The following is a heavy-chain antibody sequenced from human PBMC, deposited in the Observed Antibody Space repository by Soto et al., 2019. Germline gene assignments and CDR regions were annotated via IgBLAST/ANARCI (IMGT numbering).Heavy chain of an antibody. V-gene: IGHV3-23*01. CDR3: AKDRGSGSTSWYNGWFDP. CDR2: ISGSGGST. CDR1: GFTFSSYA. Sequence: EVQLLESGGGLVQPGGSLSLSCAASGFTFSSYAMSWVRQAPGKGLEWVSTISGSGGSTYDADSVKGRFTISRDNSKNTLYLQMNSLRAEDTAVYYCAKDRGSGSTSWYNGWFDPWGQGTLVTVSS. J-gene: IGHJ5*02. D-gene: IGHD2-2*02.